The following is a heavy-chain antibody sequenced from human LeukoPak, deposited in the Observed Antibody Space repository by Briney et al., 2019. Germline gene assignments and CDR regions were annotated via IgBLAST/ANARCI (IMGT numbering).Heavy chain of an antibody. CDR2: ISYDGSNK. CDR1: GFTFSTYG. CDR3: AAQTLVGVPCFDY. V-gene: IGHV3-30*19. J-gene: IGHJ4*02. Sequence: PGGSLRLSCAASGFTFSTYGMHWVRQAPGKGLEWVAVISYDGSNKYYADSVKGRFTISRDNSKNTLYLQMNSLRAEDTAVYYFAAQTLVGVPCFDYWGQGTLVTVSS. D-gene: IGHD3-3*01.